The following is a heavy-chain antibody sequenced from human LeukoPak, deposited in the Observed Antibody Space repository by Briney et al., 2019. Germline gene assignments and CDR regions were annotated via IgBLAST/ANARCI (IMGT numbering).Heavy chain of an antibody. Sequence: SETLSLTCAVHGGSFSGYYWSWIRQPPGKGLEWIGEINHSGSTNYNPSLKSRVTISVDTPKNQFSLKLSSVTAADTAVYYCARSPYGSGSYSWFDPWGQGTLVTVSS. CDR1: GGSFSGYY. CDR3: ARSPYGSGSYSWFDP. V-gene: IGHV4-34*01. D-gene: IGHD3-10*01. CDR2: INHSGST. J-gene: IGHJ5*02.